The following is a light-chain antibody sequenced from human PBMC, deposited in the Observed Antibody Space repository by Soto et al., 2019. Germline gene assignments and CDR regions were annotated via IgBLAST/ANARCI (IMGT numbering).Light chain of an antibody. CDR1: QYIRND. J-gene: IGKJ4*01. Sequence: ATQMTQSPSSLSAPVGDRVTITCRASQYIRNDLGWYQKKPGKAPRLLIYAASILQSGHPSRFSGSGSGTDFSLTISSLQPEDSATYYCLQEYRYPMTCGGGTKVEIK. CDR3: LQEYRYPMT. V-gene: IGKV1-6*01. CDR2: AAS.